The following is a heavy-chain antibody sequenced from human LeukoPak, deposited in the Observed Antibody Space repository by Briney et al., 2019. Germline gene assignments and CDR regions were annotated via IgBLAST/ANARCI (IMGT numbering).Heavy chain of an antibody. V-gene: IGHV2-70*01. Sequence: SGPTLVNPTQTLTLTCTLSGFSLSTSGLCVSWIRQPPAKALEWLALIDWDDDKYYSTSLKTRLTISKDTSKNQVVLTVTNMDPVDTATYYCARIPPGFYYYGMDVWGQGTTVTASS. CDR3: ARIPPGFYYYGMDV. CDR2: IDWDDDK. J-gene: IGHJ6*02. CDR1: GFSLSTSGLC.